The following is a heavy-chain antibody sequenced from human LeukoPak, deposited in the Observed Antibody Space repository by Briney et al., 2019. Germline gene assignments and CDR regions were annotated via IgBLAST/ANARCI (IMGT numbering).Heavy chain of an antibody. CDR1: GYTFTSYY. CDR2: ISAYNGNT. CDR3: ARDGYTRWFDP. D-gene: IGHD6-13*01. Sequence: GASVKVSCKASGYTFTSYYMHWVRQAPGQGLEWMGWISAYNGNTNYAQKLQGRVTMTTDTSTSTAYMELRSLRSDDTAVYYCARDGYTRWFDPWGQGTLVTVSS. J-gene: IGHJ5*02. V-gene: IGHV1-18*04.